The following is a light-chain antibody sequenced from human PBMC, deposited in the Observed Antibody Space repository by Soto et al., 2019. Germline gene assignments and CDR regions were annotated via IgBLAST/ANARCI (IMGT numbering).Light chain of an antibody. CDR3: QQYNNGRT. Sequence: EIVMTQSPATLSVSPGERATLSCRASQSVSSNLAWYQQKPVQAPRLLIYGASTRATGIPARFSGSGSGTEFTLTISSLQSAEFAVYYCQQYNNGRTFGKGTKLEIK. V-gene: IGKV3-15*01. CDR1: QSVSSN. J-gene: IGKJ2*01. CDR2: GAS.